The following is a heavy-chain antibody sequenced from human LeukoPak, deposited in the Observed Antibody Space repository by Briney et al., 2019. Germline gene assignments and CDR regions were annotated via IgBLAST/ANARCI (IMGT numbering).Heavy chain of an antibody. V-gene: IGHV1-2*06. Sequence: ASVKVSCKASGYTFTAYHMHWVRQAPGQGLEWMGRIIPNSGATNYAQNFQGRVTMTRDMSISTAYMELSRLRSDDTAVYYCARGISGGFDIWGQGTMVTVSS. CDR2: IIPNSGAT. J-gene: IGHJ3*02. CDR3: ARGISGGFDI. D-gene: IGHD2-15*01. CDR1: GYTFTAYH.